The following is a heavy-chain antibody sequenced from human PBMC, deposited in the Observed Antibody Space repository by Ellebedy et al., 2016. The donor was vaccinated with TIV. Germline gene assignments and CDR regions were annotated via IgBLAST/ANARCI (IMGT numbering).Heavy chain of an antibody. CDR1: GFTFSSYS. V-gene: IGHV3-48*01. J-gene: IGHJ4*02. CDR2: ISSSSSTI. CDR3: ATDRGAYSGYGQPLDS. D-gene: IGHD5-12*01. Sequence: PGGSLRLSCAASGFTFSSYSMNWVRQAPGKGLEWVSYISSSSSTIYYADSVKGRFTISRNNAKNSLYLQMNSLRAEDTAVYYCATDRGAYSGYGQPLDSWGQGSLVTVSS.